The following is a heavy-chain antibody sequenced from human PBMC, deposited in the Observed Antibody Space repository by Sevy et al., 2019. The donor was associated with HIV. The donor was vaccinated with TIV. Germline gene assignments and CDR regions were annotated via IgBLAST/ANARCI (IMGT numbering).Heavy chain of an antibody. V-gene: IGHV3-23*01. J-gene: IGHJ4*02. D-gene: IGHD1-26*01. Sequence: GGSLRLSCAASEFTFSNYAMSWVRQAPGKGLEWVSAISSSGGKKYYADSVKGRFTISRDNSKNTLYLQMNSLRAEDTAVYYCAKGCRVGATQTSGGFDYWGQGTLVTVSS. CDR3: AKGCRVGATQTSGGFDY. CDR2: ISSSGGKK. CDR1: EFTFSNYA.